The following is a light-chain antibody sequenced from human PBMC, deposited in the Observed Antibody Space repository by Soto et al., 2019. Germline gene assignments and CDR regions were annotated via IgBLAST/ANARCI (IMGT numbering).Light chain of an antibody. CDR1: QGISNY. V-gene: IGKV1-17*03. CDR2: AAS. Sequence: QINQSPSAMSASVGDRVTMTRRASQGISNYLAWFQQKPGKVPKRLIYAASSLQSGVPSRFSGSGSGTEFTLTISSLQPDDFATYYCQQYNSYSTFGQGTKVDI. J-gene: IGKJ1*01. CDR3: QQYNSYST.